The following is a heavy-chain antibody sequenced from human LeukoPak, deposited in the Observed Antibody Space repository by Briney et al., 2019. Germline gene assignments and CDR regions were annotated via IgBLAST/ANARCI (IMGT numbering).Heavy chain of an antibody. CDR2: ISSSSSTI. V-gene: IGHV3-48*01. D-gene: IGHD3-10*01. J-gene: IGHJ6*03. Sequence: GGSLRLSCAASGFTFSSYSMNWVRQAPGKGLEWVSYISSSSSTIYYADSVKGRFTISRDNAKNSLYLQMNSLRAEDTAVYYCARDIHWRRITMVRGVRDYYYYYMDVWGKGTTVTVSS. CDR1: GFTFSSYS. CDR3: ARDIHWRRITMVRGVRDYYYYYMDV.